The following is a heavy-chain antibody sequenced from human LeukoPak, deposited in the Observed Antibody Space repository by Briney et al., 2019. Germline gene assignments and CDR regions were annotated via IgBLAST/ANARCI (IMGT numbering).Heavy chain of an antibody. Sequence: SVKVSCKASGGTFSSYAISWVRQAPGQGLEWMGRIIPILGIANYAQKFQGRVTITADTSTSTAYMELRSLRSDDTAVYYCAREVVVVPAAIPYYYYYGMDVWGQGTTVTVSS. CDR2: IIPILGIA. J-gene: IGHJ6*02. CDR1: GGTFSSYA. D-gene: IGHD2-2*02. CDR3: AREVVVVPAAIPYYYYYGMDV. V-gene: IGHV1-69*04.